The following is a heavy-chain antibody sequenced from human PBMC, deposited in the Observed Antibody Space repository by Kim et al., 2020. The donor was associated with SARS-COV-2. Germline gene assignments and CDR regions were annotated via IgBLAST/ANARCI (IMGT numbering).Heavy chain of an antibody. Sequence: SETLSLTCTVSGGSISSYYWSWIRQPPGKGLEWIGYIYYSGSTNYNPSLKSRVTISVDTSKNQFSLKLSSVTAADTAVYYCASRDGYNYYFDYWGQGTLVTVSS. CDR1: GGSISSYY. D-gene: IGHD5-12*01. CDR3: ASRDGYNYYFDY. J-gene: IGHJ4*02. CDR2: IYYSGST. V-gene: IGHV4-59*01.